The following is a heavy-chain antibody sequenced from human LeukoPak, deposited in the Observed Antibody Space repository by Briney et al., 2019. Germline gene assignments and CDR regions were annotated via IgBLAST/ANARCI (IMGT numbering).Heavy chain of an antibody. J-gene: IGHJ4*02. D-gene: IGHD7-27*01. CDR2: IYHSGST. CDR3: ARRDSLGIDY. CDR1: GGSISSGGYS. Sequence: PSQTLSLTCAVSGGSISSGGYSWSWIRQPPGKGLEWIGYIYHSGSTYYNPSLKSRVTISVDRSKNQFSLKLSSVTAADTAVYYCARRDSLGIDYWGQGTLVTVSS. V-gene: IGHV4-30-2*01.